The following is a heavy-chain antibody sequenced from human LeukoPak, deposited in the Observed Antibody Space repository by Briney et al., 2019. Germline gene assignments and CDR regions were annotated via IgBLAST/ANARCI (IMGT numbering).Heavy chain of an antibody. CDR1: GYTFTSYG. V-gene: IGHV1-18*01. J-gene: IGHJ6*02. Sequence: ASVKVSCKASGYTFTSYGISWVRQAPGQGLEWMGWISAYNGNTNYAQKLQGRVTMTTDTSTGTAYMELRSLRSDDTAVYYCAKRSHGSGYGMDVWGQGTTVTVSS. D-gene: IGHD3-10*01. CDR3: AKRSHGSGYGMDV. CDR2: ISAYNGNT.